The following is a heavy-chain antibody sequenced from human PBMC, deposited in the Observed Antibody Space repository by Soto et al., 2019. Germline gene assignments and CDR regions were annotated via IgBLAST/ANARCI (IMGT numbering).Heavy chain of an antibody. Sequence: SETLSLTCAVYGLSFSDYYWSWVRQPPGKGLEWIGEINHSGSTNYNPSLKSRVTISVDTSKNQFSLKLSSVTAADTAVYFCARGDYGGNSDDSWGQGTPVTVSS. CDR1: GLSFSDYY. CDR3: ARGDYGGNSDDS. CDR2: INHSGST. J-gene: IGHJ4*02. V-gene: IGHV4-34*01. D-gene: IGHD4-17*01.